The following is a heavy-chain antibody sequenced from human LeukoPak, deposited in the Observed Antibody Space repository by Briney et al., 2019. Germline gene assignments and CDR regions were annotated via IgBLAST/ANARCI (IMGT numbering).Heavy chain of an antibody. D-gene: IGHD3-9*01. CDR2: ISSSGSTI. Sequence: GGSLRLSCAASGFTFSDYYMSWVRQAPGKGLEWVSYISSSGSTIYYADSVKGRFTISRDNAKNSLYLQMNSLRAEDTAVYYCARDRGYDILTGYYSHAFDIWGQGTMVTVSS. CDR3: ARDRGYDILTGYYSHAFDI. V-gene: IGHV3-11*01. J-gene: IGHJ3*02. CDR1: GFTFSDYY.